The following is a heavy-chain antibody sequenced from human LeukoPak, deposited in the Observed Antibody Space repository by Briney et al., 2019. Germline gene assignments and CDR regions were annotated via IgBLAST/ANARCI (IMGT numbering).Heavy chain of an antibody. D-gene: IGHD2-15*01. CDR3: AKDGYCSGGSCSNFDY. V-gene: IGHV3-23*01. J-gene: IGHJ4*02. CDR2: MSGSGGST. CDR1: GFTFSSYA. Sequence: GGSLRLSCAASGFTFSSYAMSWVRQAPGKGLEWVSAMSGSGGSTFNLDSVKGRFTISRDNSKNTLYLQMNSLRAEDTAVYYCAKDGYCSGGSCSNFDYWGQGTLVTVSS.